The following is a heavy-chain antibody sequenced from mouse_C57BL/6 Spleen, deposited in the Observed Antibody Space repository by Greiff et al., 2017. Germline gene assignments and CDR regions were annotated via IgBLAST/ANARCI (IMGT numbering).Heavy chain of an antibody. CDR2: ISSGSSTI. CDR1: GFTFSDYG. V-gene: IGHV5-17*01. CDR3: AREGNYSNLLFDY. J-gene: IGHJ2*01. Sequence: DVHLVESGGGLVKPGGSLKLSCAASGFTFSDYGMHWVRQAPEKGLEWVAYISSGSSTIYYADTVKGRFTISRDNAKNTLFLQMTSLRSEDTAMYYCAREGNYSNLLFDYWGQGTTLTVSS. D-gene: IGHD2-5*01.